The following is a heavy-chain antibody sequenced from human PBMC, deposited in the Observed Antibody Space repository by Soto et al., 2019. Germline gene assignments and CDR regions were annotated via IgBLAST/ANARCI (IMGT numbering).Heavy chain of an antibody. V-gene: IGHV4-59*01. CDR3: ARDGYYPMDV. Sequence: SETLSLTCTVSGGSISSYYWNWIRQPPGKGLEWIGFIYTGSTNYNPSLKSRVAISVDTSKNQFSLKVTSVTAADTAVYYCARDGYYPMDVWGQGPTVTVYS. J-gene: IGHJ6*02. CDR2: IYTGST. D-gene: IGHD3-16*01. CDR1: GGSISSYY.